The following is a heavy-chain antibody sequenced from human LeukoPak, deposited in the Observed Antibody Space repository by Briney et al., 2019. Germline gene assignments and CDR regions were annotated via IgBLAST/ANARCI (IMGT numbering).Heavy chain of an antibody. CDR1: GFTFSSYG. D-gene: IGHD1-26*01. Sequence: PGGSLRLSCAASGFTFSSYGMHWVRQAPGKGLEWVAFIRYDGSNKYYADSVKGRFTISRVNAKNTLYLQMNSLRAEDTAVYYCAKDRLIVGAPNFDYGRQATLVTVSS. J-gene: IGHJ4*02. V-gene: IGHV3-30*02. CDR3: AKDRLIVGAPNFDY. CDR2: IRYDGSNK.